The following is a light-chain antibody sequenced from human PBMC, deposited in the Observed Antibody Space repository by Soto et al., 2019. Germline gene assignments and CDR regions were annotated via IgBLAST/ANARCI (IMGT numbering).Light chain of an antibody. V-gene: IGLV2-14*03. J-gene: IGLJ2*01. CDR3: SSHTSSSTLVV. CDR2: DVG. CDR1: SSDVGGYNY. Sequence: QSALTQPASVSGSPGQSITISCTGTSSDVGGYNYVSWYQYHPGKAPKLMIYDVGNRPSGVSNRFSGSKSGNTVSLTISGLQAEDEADYYCSSHTSSSTLVVFGGGTKLTVL.